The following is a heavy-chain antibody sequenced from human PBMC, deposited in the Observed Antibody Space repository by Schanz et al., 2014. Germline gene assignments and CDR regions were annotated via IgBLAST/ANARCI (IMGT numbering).Heavy chain of an antibody. CDR1: GFTFSRWA. J-gene: IGHJ3*02. CDR3: ARENLNWEAFDI. CDR2: ISGSGSTT. Sequence: EVQLVESGGDLVQPGGSLRLSCAASGFTFSRWAVTWVRQAPGKGLEWVSGISGSGSTTDYADSVKGRFTISRDNAKNSLYLEMTSLRGEDTAVYYCARENLNWEAFDIWGQGTVVTVSS. V-gene: IGHV3-23*04. D-gene: IGHD7-27*01.